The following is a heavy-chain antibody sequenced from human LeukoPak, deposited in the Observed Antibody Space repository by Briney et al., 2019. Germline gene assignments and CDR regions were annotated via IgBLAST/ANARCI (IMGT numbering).Heavy chain of an antibody. CDR3: ARVGTEWLQPGANGGYYFDY. CDR2: ISAYNGNT. Sequence: ASVTVSCKASGYTFTSYGISWVRQAPGQGLEWMGWISAYNGNTNYAQKLQGRVTMTTDTSTSTAYMELRSLRSDDTAVYYCARVGTEWLQPGANGGYYFDYWGQGTLVTVSS. D-gene: IGHD5-12*01. V-gene: IGHV1-18*01. CDR1: GYTFTSYG. J-gene: IGHJ4*02.